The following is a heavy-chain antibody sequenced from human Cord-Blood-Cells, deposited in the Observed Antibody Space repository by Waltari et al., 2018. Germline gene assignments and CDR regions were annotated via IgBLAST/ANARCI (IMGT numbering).Heavy chain of an antibody. V-gene: IGHV3-21*01. CDR2: ISSSSSYI. CDR1: GFPFGSYS. Sequence: EVQLVESGGGLVKPGGSLRLSCAASGFPFGSYSMNWVRQAPGKGLEWVSSISSSSSYIYYADSVKGRFTISRDNAKNSLYLQMNSLRAEDTAVYYCARDAAAAGVNVWGKGTTVTVSS. D-gene: IGHD6-13*01. J-gene: IGHJ6*04. CDR3: ARDAAAAGVNV.